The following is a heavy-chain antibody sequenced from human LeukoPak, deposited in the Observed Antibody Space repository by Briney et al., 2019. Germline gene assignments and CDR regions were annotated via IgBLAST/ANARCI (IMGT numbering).Heavy chain of an antibody. D-gene: IGHD6-13*01. Sequence: PSETLSLTCTVSGGSISSYYWSWIRQPPGKGLEWIGYIYYSGSTNYNPSLKSRVTISVDTSKNQFSLKLSSVTAADTAVYYCARDRRQQLVLRGYYYYGMDVWGQETTVTVSS. CDR2: IYYSGST. V-gene: IGHV4-59*01. CDR1: GGSISSYY. J-gene: IGHJ6*02. CDR3: ARDRRQQLVLRGYYYYGMDV.